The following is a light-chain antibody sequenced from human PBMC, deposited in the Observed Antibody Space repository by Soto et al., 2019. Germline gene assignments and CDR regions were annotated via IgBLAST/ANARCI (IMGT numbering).Light chain of an antibody. CDR2: GAS. V-gene: IGKV3-20*01. CDR1: QSVSSSY. J-gene: IGKJ3*01. Sequence: EIVLTQSPGTLSLSPGERATLSCRASQSVSSSYLAWYQQKPGQAPRLLIYGASSRATGIPDRFSGSGSGTDFTLTISRLAAEDFAVYYCQQYGSSPLTFGPGTKVDIK. CDR3: QQYGSSPLT.